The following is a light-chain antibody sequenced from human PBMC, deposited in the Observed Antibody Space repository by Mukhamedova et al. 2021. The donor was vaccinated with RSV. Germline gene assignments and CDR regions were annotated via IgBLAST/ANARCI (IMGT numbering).Light chain of an antibody. CDR2: EVN. CDR3: SSFTTTSTLL. J-gene: IGLJ2*01. V-gene: IGLV2-14*01. Sequence: GGYNYVSWYQHHPGKAPKLMIYEVNNRPSGVSNRFSGSKSGNTASLSISGLQSEDEANYHCSSFTTTSTLLFGGGTTLTVL. CDR1: GGYNY.